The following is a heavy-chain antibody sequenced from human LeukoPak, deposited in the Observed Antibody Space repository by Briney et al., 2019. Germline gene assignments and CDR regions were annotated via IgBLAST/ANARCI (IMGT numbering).Heavy chain of an antibody. CDR2: ISGSGGST. CDR1: GFTFSSYA. Sequence: GGSLRLSCAASGFTFSSYAMSWVRQAPGKGLEWVSAISGSGGSTYYADSVKGRFTISRDNSKNTLYLQMNSLRAQDTAGYYCAEDLYSVGATCFDYWGQGTLVTVSS. CDR3: AEDLYSVGATCFDY. V-gene: IGHV3-23*01. J-gene: IGHJ4*02. D-gene: IGHD1-26*01.